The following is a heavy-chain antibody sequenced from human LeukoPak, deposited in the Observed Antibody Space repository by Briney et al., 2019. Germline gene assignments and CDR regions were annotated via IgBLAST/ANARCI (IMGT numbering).Heavy chain of an antibody. CDR3: SRGPGRYNSGWYFFDY. CDR1: GFTFSDYY. D-gene: IGHD6-19*01. J-gene: IGHJ4*02. CDR2: ISSSGSTI. V-gene: IGHV3-11*01. Sequence: PGGSLRLSCAASGFTFSDYYMSWIRQAPGKGLEWVSYISSSGSTIYYADSVKGRFTISRDNAKNSLYLKMNGLRAEDTAVYYCSRGPGRYNSGWYFFDYWGQGTLVTVSS.